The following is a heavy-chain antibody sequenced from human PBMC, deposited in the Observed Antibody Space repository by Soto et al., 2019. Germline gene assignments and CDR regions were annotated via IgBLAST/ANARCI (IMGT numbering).Heavy chain of an antibody. CDR2: ISGTDGST. J-gene: IGHJ4*02. Sequence: EVQLLESGGDLVQPGGSLRLSCAASGFTSSSYGMSWVRQAPGKGREWVSVISGTDGSTHYADSVKGRFTISRDNSKNTLYLQMNSLRAEDTAVYYCAKGYCSGDRCYFANWGQGTLVTVSS. CDR1: GFTSSSYG. V-gene: IGHV3-23*01. D-gene: IGHD2-15*01. CDR3: AKGYCSGDRCYFAN.